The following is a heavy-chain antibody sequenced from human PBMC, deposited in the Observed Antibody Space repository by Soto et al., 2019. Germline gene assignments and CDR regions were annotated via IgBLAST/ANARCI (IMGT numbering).Heavy chain of an antibody. V-gene: IGHV3-30-3*01. CDR3: ARVTPGNNLYYFTGLDF. CDR2: ISYEGNNT. Sequence: QVHLVESGGGVVQPGKSLRLSCVASGFTFDTYGIHWVRQAPGKGLQWVALISYEGNNTYYADSVRGRFTISRDNSKNTLHMQMNTMRPEDTGVYYCARVTPGNNLYYFTGLDFWGQGTSVTVSS. CDR1: GFTFDTYG. J-gene: IGHJ6*02. D-gene: IGHD3-22*01.